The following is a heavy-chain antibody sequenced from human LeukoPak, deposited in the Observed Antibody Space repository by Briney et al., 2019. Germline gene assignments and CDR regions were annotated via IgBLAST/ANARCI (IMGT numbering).Heavy chain of an antibody. Sequence: PGGSLRLSCAASGFTFSSYVMSWVRQAPGKGLEWVSGISGSGGRTSYADSVKGRFTISRDNFKDTLYLQMNSLRAEDTAVYYCAKEVRTGYGKVFHYWGQGTLVTVSS. CDR1: GFTFSSYV. CDR3: AKEVRTGYGKVFHY. V-gene: IGHV3-23*01. D-gene: IGHD3/OR15-3a*01. J-gene: IGHJ4*02. CDR2: ISGSGGRT.